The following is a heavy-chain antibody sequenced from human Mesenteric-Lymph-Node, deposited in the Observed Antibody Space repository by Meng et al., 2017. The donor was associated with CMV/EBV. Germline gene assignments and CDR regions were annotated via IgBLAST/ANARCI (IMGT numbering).Heavy chain of an antibody. D-gene: IGHD3-3*01. Sequence: ASVKVSCKASGYTFTSYGISWVRQAPGQELEWMGWISAYNGNTNYAQKLQGRVTMTTDTSTSTAYMELRSLRSDDTAVYYCARDRVYDFWSGYYKLWYFDLWGRGTLVTVSS. V-gene: IGHV1-18*01. CDR2: ISAYNGNT. CDR3: ARDRVYDFWSGYYKLWYFDL. CDR1: GYTFTSYG. J-gene: IGHJ2*01.